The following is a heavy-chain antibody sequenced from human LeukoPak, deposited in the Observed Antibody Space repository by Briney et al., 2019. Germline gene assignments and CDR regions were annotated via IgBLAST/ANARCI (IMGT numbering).Heavy chain of an antibody. CDR1: GFPFIAYD. CDR2: IGTAGDT. Sequence: GGSLRLSCATSGFPFIAYDMHWVRQATGKGLEWVSAIGTAGDTYYPGSVKGRFTISRENAKNSLYLQMNSLRAGDTAVYYCARGVSDCSSTSCPSTMVRGVMKNWFDPWGQGTLVTVSS. CDR3: ARGVSDCSSTSCPSTMVRGVMKNWFDP. D-gene: IGHD2-2*01. V-gene: IGHV3-13*01. J-gene: IGHJ5*02.